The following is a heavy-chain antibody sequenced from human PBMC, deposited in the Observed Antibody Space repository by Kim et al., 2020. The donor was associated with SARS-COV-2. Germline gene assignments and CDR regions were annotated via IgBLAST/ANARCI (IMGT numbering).Heavy chain of an antibody. CDR2: ISYDGSNK. V-gene: IGHV3-30*04. CDR3: ARTYYYDSSGPDAFDI. Sequence: GGSLRLSCAASGFTFSSYAMHWVRQAPGKGLEWVAVISYDGSNKYYADSVKGRFTISRDNSKNTLYLQMNSLRAEDTAVYYCARTYYYDSSGPDAFDIWG. CDR1: GFTFSSYA. D-gene: IGHD3-22*01. J-gene: IGHJ3*02.